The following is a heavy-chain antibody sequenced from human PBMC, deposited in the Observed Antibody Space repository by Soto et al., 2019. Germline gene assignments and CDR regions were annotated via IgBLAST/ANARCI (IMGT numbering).Heavy chain of an antibody. J-gene: IGHJ4*02. Sequence: GESLKISCKGSGYSFAGYWITWVRQKPGKGLEWMGRIDPSDSQTYYSPTFRGHVTISATKSITTVFLQWSSLRASDTAMYYCARQIYDSDTGPNFQYYFDSWGQGTPVTVSS. D-gene: IGHD3-22*01. CDR1: GYSFAGYW. V-gene: IGHV5-10-1*01. CDR3: ARQIYDSDTGPNFQYYFDS. CDR2: IDPSDSQT.